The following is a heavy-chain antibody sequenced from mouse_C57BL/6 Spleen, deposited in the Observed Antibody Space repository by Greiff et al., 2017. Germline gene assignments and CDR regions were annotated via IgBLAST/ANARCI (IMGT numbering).Heavy chain of an antibody. Sequence: QVQLQQSGPGLVQPSQSLSITCTASGFSLTSYGVHWVRQSPGQGLEWLGVIWSGGSTDDNAAFISRLSISKDNSKSQVFFKMNSLQADDTAIYYCARNKAKDYGNYVEYFDVWGTGTTVTVSS. J-gene: IGHJ1*03. CDR2: IWSGGST. D-gene: IGHD2-1*01. CDR1: GFSLTSYG. CDR3: ARNKAKDYGNYVEYFDV. V-gene: IGHV2-2*01.